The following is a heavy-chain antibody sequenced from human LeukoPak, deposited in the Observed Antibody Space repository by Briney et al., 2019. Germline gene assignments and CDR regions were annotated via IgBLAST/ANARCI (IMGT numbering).Heavy chain of an antibody. CDR1: GFTFSSYE. J-gene: IGHJ5*02. CDR2: IKEDGSEK. D-gene: IGHD3-22*01. V-gene: IGHV3-7*01. CDR3: TRGRLTMT. Sequence: GGSLRLSCAASGFTFSSYEMNWVRQAPGKGLEWVANIKEDGSEKCYVEPVKGRFSISRDNAKNSLYLQMNSLRVEDTAVYYCTRGRLTMTWGQGTLVTVSS.